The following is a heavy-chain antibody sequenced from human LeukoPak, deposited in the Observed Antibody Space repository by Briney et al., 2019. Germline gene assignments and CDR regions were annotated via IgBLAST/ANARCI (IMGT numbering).Heavy chain of an antibody. J-gene: IGHJ4*02. D-gene: IGHD2-2*01. CDR1: GYTFTKYD. Sequence: ASVKVSCKASGYTFTKYDITWVRQAPGQGPEWMGWISAYNGNTNYAQKFQGRVTMTTDTSTSTAYMELRSLRSDDTAVYYCARGYCSSTSCYFDYWGQGTLVTVSS. V-gene: IGHV1-18*01. CDR2: ISAYNGNT. CDR3: ARGYCSSTSCYFDY.